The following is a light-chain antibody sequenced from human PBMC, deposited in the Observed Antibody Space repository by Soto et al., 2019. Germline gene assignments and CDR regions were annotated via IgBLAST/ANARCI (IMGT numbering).Light chain of an antibody. CDR2: AAS. Sequence: DIQMTQSPSSLSASVGDRVTITCRAHQDISNYLAWYQQKPGKVPELLIYAASTLRTGVQSRFSGSGSGPVFTLTINNLQPEDVATYYCQKYNSAPNTFGRGTRLEIK. CDR3: QKYNSAPNT. CDR1: QDISNY. J-gene: IGKJ2*01. V-gene: IGKV1-27*01.